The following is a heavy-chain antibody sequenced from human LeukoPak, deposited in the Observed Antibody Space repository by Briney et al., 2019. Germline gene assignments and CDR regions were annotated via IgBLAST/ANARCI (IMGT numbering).Heavy chain of an antibody. J-gene: IGHJ4*02. CDR2: ISSSGSTI. V-gene: IGHV3-11*01. CDR1: GFTFSDYY. CDR3: ARASSGWYGITQALDY. Sequence: GGSLRLSCAASGFTFSDYYMSWIRQAPGKGLEWVSYISSSGSTIYYADSVKGRFTISRDNAKNSLYLQMNSLRAEDTAVYYCARASSGWYGITQALDYWGQGTLVTVSS. D-gene: IGHD6-19*01.